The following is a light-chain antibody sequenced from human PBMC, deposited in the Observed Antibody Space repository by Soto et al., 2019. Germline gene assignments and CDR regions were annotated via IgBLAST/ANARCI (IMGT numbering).Light chain of an antibody. CDR3: QPYDGAIA. Sequence: EIVLTQSPGTLSLSPGGRATLSCWASQTVRKNYLAWYQQKPDQAPRLLVYGASRRATGIPDRFSGSGSGKDFTLTISRLEPEDFGVYYCQPYDGAIAFGQGTRLEIK. CDR1: QTVRKNY. V-gene: IGKV3-20*01. CDR2: GAS. J-gene: IGKJ5*01.